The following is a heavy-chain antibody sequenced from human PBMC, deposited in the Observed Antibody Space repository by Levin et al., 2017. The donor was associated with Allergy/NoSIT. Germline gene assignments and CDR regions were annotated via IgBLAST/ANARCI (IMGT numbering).Heavy chain of an antibody. V-gene: IGHV1-46*01. CDR2: INPSGGST. CDR3: ARRYCSSTSCYPFYMDV. D-gene: IGHD2-2*01. Sequence: ASVKVSCKASGYTFTSYYMHWVRQAPGQGLEWMGIINPSGGSTSYAQKFQGRVTMTRDTSTSTVYMELSSLRSEDTAVYYCARRYCSSTSCYPFYMDVWGKGTTVTVSS. J-gene: IGHJ6*03. CDR1: GYTFTSYY.